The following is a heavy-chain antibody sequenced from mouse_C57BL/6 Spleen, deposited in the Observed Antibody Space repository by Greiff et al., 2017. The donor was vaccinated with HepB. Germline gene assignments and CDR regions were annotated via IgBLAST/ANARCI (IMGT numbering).Heavy chain of an antibody. J-gene: IGHJ1*03. V-gene: IGHV6-6*01. CDR3: TRHYGSSHWYFDV. Sequence: EVKLMESGGGLVQPGGSMKLSCAASGFTFSDAWMDWVRQSPEKGLEWVAEIRNKANNHATYYAESVKGRFTISRDDSKSSVYLQMNSLRAEDTGIYYCTRHYGSSHWYFDVWGTGTTVTVSS. CDR1: GFTFSDAW. D-gene: IGHD1-1*01. CDR2: IRNKANNHAT.